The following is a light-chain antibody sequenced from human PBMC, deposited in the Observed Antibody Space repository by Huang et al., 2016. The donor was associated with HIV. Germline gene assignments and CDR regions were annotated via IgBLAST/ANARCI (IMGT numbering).Light chain of an antibody. J-gene: IGKJ4*01. CDR2: GSS. Sequence: EIVMTQSPATLSVSPGERVTLSCRANRGVSTNLAWYQQRPGQAPRLLIYGSSTRAPGIPARFSGSGSGTDFSLTISSLQSEDFALYYCHQYNNWLLSFGGGTRVDI. CDR3: HQYNNWLLS. V-gene: IGKV3-15*01. CDR1: RGVSTN.